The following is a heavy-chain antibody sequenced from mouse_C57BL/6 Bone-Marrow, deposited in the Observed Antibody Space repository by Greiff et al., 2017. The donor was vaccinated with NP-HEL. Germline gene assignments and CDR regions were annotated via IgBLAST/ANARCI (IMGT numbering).Heavy chain of an antibody. CDR1: GFTFSSYG. CDR2: ISSGGSYT. Sequence: EVQLVESGGDLVKPGGSLKLSCAASGFTFSSYGMSWVRQTPDKRLEWVATISSGGSYTYYPDSVKGRFNISRDNAKNTLYLQMSSLKSEDTAMYYCARHAYYYGSPYWYFDVWGTGTTVTVSS. CDR3: ARHAYYYGSPYWYFDV. D-gene: IGHD1-1*01. J-gene: IGHJ1*03. V-gene: IGHV5-6*01.